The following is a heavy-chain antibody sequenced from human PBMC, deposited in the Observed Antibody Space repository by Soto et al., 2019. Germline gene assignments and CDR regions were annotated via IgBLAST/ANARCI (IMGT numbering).Heavy chain of an antibody. D-gene: IGHD1-26*01. CDR3: PKDRWEGYGIDV. CDR1: GFTFSSYA. J-gene: IGHJ6*02. Sequence: EVQLLESGGGLVQPGGSLRLSCAASGFTFSSYAMSWVRQAPGKGLEWVSTISASGGSTYYADSVKGRFTISRDNSKKTLYLQMNSLRAEATAVFYCPKDRWEGYGIDVWGQGTTVTVSS. CDR2: ISASGGST. V-gene: IGHV3-23*01.